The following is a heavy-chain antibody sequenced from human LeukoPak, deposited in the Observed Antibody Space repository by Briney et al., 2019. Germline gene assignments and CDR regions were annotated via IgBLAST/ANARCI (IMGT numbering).Heavy chain of an antibody. CDR2: IYSSGST. CDR3: ARDRLRWPKIDY. Sequence: SETLSLTCRVSGVSISSGSNYWGWIRQPPGKTLEWIGSIYSSGSTYYNSSLKNRVTISVDTSKNQFSLRLSSVTAADTAVYYCARDRLRWPKIDYWGQGTLVTVSS. CDR1: GVSISSGSNY. D-gene: IGHD4-23*01. V-gene: IGHV4-39*07. J-gene: IGHJ4*02.